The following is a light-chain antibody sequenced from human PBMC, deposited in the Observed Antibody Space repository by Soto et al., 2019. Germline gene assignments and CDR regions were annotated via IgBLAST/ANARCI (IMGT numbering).Light chain of an antibody. Sequence: EIVLTQSPGTLSLSPGERATLSCRASQSMRNSYLAWYQQRPGQAPRLLIYGASTRATGIPDRFSGSGSGTDFTLTISRLEHEDSAVXXXXXYDXXXQLSFGPGTKVDIK. CDR3: XXYDXXXQLS. J-gene: IGKJ3*01. CDR1: QSMRNSY. CDR2: GAS. V-gene: IGKV3-20*01.